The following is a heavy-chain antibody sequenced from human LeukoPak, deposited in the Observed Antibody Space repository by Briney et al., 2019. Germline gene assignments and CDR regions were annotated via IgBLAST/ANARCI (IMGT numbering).Heavy chain of an antibody. CDR2: ISWNTADT. Sequence: GRSLRLSCAASGFSFADYAMHWVRQAPGKGLEWVAGISWNTADTAYADSVTGRFTISRDNARKSLYLQMNSLRVEDTAFYYCTKAPGVTTGWFDPWGEGTLVTVSS. V-gene: IGHV3-9*01. CDR3: TKAPGVTTGWFDP. CDR1: GFSFADYA. J-gene: IGHJ5*02. D-gene: IGHD4-17*01.